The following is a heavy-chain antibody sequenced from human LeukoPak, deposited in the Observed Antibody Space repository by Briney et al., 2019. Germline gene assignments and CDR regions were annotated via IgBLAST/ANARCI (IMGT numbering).Heavy chain of an antibody. CDR2: INPNSGGT. Sequence: ASVKVSCKASGYTFTGYYMHWVRQAPGQGLEWMGWINPNSGGTNYAQKFQGRVTMTRDTSISTAYMELRRLRSDDTAVYYCARDIDTSGYYTGHWGQGTLVTVSS. J-gene: IGHJ4*02. CDR1: GYTFTGYY. V-gene: IGHV1-2*02. D-gene: IGHD3-22*01. CDR3: ARDIDTSGYYTGH.